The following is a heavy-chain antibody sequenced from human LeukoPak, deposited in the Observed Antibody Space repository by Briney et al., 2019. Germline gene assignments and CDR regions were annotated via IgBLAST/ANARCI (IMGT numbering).Heavy chain of an antibody. CDR1: GDSVSSNTAT. CDR2: TYYRSKWYN. Sequence: SQTLSLTCAISGDSVSSNTATWNWIRQSPSRGLEWLGRTYYRSKWYNDYAVSAKSRITINPDTSKNQFSLQLNSVTPEDTAVYYCAREATGTAMVSLYYYYYMDVWGKGTTVTVSS. CDR3: AREATGTAMVSLYYYYYMDV. J-gene: IGHJ6*03. D-gene: IGHD5-18*01. V-gene: IGHV6-1*01.